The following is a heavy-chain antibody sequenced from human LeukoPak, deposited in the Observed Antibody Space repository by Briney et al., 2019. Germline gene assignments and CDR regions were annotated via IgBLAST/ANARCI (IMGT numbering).Heavy chain of an antibody. Sequence: QTGGSLRLSCAASGFTFSSYSMNWVRQAPGKGLEWVSAIGGSGGSTYYADSVKGRFTISRDNSKNTLYLQMNSLRAEDTAVYYCARRMNSSGWYDAFDIWGQGTMVTVSS. CDR2: IGGSGGST. D-gene: IGHD6-19*01. CDR3: ARRMNSSGWYDAFDI. V-gene: IGHV3-23*01. CDR1: GFTFSSYS. J-gene: IGHJ3*02.